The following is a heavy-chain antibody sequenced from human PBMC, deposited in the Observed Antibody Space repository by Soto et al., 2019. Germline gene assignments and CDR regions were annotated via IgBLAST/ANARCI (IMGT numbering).Heavy chain of an antibody. D-gene: IGHD6-13*01. CDR2: IIPILGIA. CDR1: GGTFSSYT. Sequence: QVQLVQSGAEVKKPGSSVKVSCKASGGTFSSYTISWVRQAPGQGLEWMGRIIPILGIANYAQKFQGRVTITADTSTSTAYMELRSLRSDDTAVYYCASGPRSAAAGTAFDYWGQGTLVTVSS. CDR3: ASGPRSAAAGTAFDY. V-gene: IGHV1-69*02. J-gene: IGHJ4*02.